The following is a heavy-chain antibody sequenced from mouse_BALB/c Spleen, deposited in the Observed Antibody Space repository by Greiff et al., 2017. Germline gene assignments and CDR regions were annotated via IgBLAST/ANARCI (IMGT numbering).Heavy chain of an antibody. Sequence: DVQLQESGPGLVKPSQSLSLTCSVTGYSITSGYYWNWIRQFPGNKLEWMGYISYDGSNNYNPSLKNRISITRDTSKNQFFLKLNSVTTEDTATYYCARDDYDYDVPYYAMDYWGQGTSVTVSS. V-gene: IGHV3-6*02. D-gene: IGHD2-4*01. J-gene: IGHJ4*01. CDR3: ARDDYDYDVPYYAMDY. CDR2: ISYDGSN. CDR1: GYSITSGYY.